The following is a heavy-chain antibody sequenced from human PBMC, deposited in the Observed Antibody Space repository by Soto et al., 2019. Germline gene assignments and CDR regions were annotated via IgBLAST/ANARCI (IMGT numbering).Heavy chain of an antibody. Sequence: QVQLVQSGAEVKKPAASVKVSCKASGYTFTSYGISWVRQAPGQGLEWMGWISAYNGNTNYAQKLQGRVTMTTDTATSTAYMELRSRRSDDTAVYYCAREAHPPIYGSGSYVLLWYFDYWCQGSLGTVSS. CDR2: ISAYNGNT. CDR3: AREAHPPIYGSGSYVLLWYFDY. J-gene: IGHJ4*02. CDR1: GYTFTSYG. V-gene: IGHV1-18*01. D-gene: IGHD3-10*01.